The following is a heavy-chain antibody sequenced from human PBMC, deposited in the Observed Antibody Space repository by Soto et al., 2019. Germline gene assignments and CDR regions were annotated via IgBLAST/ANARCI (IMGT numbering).Heavy chain of an antibody. CDR2: ITYSGATT. J-gene: IGHJ4*02. D-gene: IGHD2-15*01. Sequence: EVQLLESGGGLVQPGGSLRLSCAASGFTFSTNAMSWVRQAPGKGLEWVSVITYSGATTYYADSVKGRLTISRDNSKKKLYLQMNSLRAEDTALYYCAKVKSSSYYPQYFDYWGQGTLVTVSS. V-gene: IGHV3-23*01. CDR1: GFTFSTNA. CDR3: AKVKSSSYYPQYFDY.